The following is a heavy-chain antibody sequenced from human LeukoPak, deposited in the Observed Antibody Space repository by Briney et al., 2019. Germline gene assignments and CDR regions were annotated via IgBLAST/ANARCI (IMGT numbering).Heavy chain of an antibody. Sequence: GASVKISCKASGYTFTDYAIHWVRQAPGQRLEWMGWINAGNGDTKYSQKFQGRVTITRDTSASTAYMEVSSLRSEDTAVYYCASAPYSGGWYESAFDIWGQGTMVTVSS. J-gene: IGHJ3*02. V-gene: IGHV1-3*01. CDR1: GYTFTDYA. D-gene: IGHD6-19*01. CDR2: INAGNGDT. CDR3: ASAPYSGGWYESAFDI.